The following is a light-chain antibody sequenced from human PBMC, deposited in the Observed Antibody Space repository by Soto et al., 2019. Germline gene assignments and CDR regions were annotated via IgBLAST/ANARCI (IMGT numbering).Light chain of an antibody. CDR3: TSYRGSSTQV. J-gene: IGLJ1*01. CDR2: AVS. CDR1: SNDIGGYNY. Sequence: QPALTQPASVSGSLGQSVTISCTGTSNDIGGYNYVSWYQHHPGKAPKLIIYAVSRRPSGVSGRFSGSKSGNTASLTISGLQADDETDYYCTSYRGSSTQVFGTGTKLTVL. V-gene: IGLV2-14*01.